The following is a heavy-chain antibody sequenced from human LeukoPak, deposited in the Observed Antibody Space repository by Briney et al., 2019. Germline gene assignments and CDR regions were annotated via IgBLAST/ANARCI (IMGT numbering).Heavy chain of an antibody. CDR1: GGSISSSSYY. D-gene: IGHD3-22*01. Sequence: SETLSLTCTVSGGSISSSSYYWGWIRQPPGKGLEWIGSIYYSGSTFYNSSLKSRVTTSVDTSKNQFSLKLSSVTAADTAVYYCARGRSGYYDSSGYYSHNANFDYWGQGTLVTVSS. CDR2: IYYSGST. CDR3: ARGRSGYYDSSGYYSHNANFDY. J-gene: IGHJ4*02. V-gene: IGHV4-39*07.